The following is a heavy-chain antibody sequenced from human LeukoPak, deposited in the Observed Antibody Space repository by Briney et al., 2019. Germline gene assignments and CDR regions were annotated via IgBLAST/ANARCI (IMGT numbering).Heavy chain of an antibody. D-gene: IGHD1-1*01. J-gene: IGHJ5*02. CDR1: GGTFSSYA. CDR3: ARDSVGTTGSNWFDP. CDR2: IIPIFGTA. Sequence: SVKASCKASGGTFSSYAISWVRQAPGQGLEWMGGIIPIFGTANYAQKFQGRVTITADKSTSTAYMELSSLRSEDTAVYYCARDSVGTTGSNWFDPWGQGTLVTVSS. V-gene: IGHV1-69*06.